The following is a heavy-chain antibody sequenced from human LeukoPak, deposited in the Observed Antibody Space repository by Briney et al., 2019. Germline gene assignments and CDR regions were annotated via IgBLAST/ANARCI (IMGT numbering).Heavy chain of an antibody. D-gene: IGHD3-3*01. V-gene: IGHV3-23*01. Sequence: GGSLRLSCAACGYTLSSYSMGWVRQAPGKGLEWVSTISGSGGLTSFAGSVKGRFTISRENSNNTLYLQMSNLRAEDTAVYYCAKSRLLEWLLSLDYWGQGTLVTVSS. CDR2: ISGSGGLT. CDR3: AKSRLLEWLLSLDY. J-gene: IGHJ4*02. CDR1: GYTLSSYS.